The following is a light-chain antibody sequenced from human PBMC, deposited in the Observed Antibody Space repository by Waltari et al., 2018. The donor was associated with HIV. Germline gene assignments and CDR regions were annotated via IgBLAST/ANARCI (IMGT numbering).Light chain of an antibody. CDR1: QDISNS. CDR2: GAF. CDR3: QQYFGVPLT. Sequence: DIQMTQSPSSLSASIGDTVTIPCRASQDISNSVSWFQQRPGEVPKLLVHGAFILQRGVPSRFSGSGCGTDYSLTIRGLQAEDFATYFCQQYFGVPLTFAGGTRVDI. J-gene: IGKJ4*02. V-gene: IGKV1-NL1*01.